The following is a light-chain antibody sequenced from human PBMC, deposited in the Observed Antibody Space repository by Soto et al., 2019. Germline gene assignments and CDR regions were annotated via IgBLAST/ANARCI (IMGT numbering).Light chain of an antibody. Sequence: EIVLTQSPATLSLSPGERATLSCRASQSVSSYLAWYQQKPGQGPRLLIYDASNRATGIPARFSGSGSGTDVTLTISSLEPEDFAVYYCQQRSKWPLTFGGGTKVEIK. CDR2: DAS. CDR3: QQRSKWPLT. J-gene: IGKJ4*01. CDR1: QSVSSY. V-gene: IGKV3-11*01.